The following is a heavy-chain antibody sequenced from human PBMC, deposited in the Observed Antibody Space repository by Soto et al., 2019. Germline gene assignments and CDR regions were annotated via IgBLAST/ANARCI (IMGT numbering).Heavy chain of an antibody. Sequence: SVKVSCKASGGTFSSSAISWVRQAPGQGLEWMGGFIPDYGKANYAQKFQGRVTITEDTSTGTAYMELSSLRSEDTAVYYCATALFRATVTTRSGLFDYWGQGTLVTVSS. CDR2: FIPDYGKA. CDR3: ATALFRATVTTRSGLFDY. V-gene: IGHV1-69*06. D-gene: IGHD4-17*01. J-gene: IGHJ4*02. CDR1: GGTFSSSA.